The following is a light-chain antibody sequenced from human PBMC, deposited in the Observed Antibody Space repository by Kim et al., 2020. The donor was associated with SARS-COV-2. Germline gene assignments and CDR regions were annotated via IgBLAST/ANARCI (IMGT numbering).Light chain of an antibody. CDR2: QVS. CDR1: QSLVNRDGNTY. Sequence: QRASITCRSSQSLVNRDGNTYVNWLQQRPGQSPRRLIYQVSKRDSGVPDRFSGSGSGTDFTLKISGVEAEDVGVYYCLQGTHWPKTFGQGTKLEI. J-gene: IGKJ2*01. V-gene: IGKV2-30*01. CDR3: LQGTHWPKT.